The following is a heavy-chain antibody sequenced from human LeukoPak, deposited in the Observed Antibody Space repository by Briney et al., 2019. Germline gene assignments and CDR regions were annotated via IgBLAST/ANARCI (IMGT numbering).Heavy chain of an antibody. CDR2: INPNSGGP. D-gene: IGHD6-13*01. CDR3: ARSGGGSCSWEIDY. V-gene: IGHV1-2*02. CDR1: GYTFTGYY. J-gene: IGHJ4*02. Sequence: GASVKVSCKASGYTFTGYYMHWVRQAPGQGLEWMGWINPNSGGPNYAQKFQGRVTMTRDTSISTAYLELSRLRSDDMAVYYCARSGGGSCSWEIDYWGQGTLVTVSS.